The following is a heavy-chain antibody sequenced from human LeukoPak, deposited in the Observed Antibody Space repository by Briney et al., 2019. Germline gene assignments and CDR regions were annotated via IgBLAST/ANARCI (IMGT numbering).Heavy chain of an antibody. J-gene: IGHJ3*02. Sequence: SETLSLTCTVSSGSISTSNYYWGWVRQPPGKALEWIGNIFYSGSTYYSPSLKSRFTISLDTSRNQFSLKLKSVTAADTAVYYSAKSNSDELIDIWGQGTMVTVSS. V-gene: IGHV4-39*07. D-gene: IGHD1-26*01. CDR2: IFYSGST. CDR3: AKSNSDELIDI. CDR1: SGSISTSNYY.